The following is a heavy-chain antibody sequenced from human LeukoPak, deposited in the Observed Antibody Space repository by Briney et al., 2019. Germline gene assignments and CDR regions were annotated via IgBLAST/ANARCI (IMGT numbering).Heavy chain of an antibody. CDR3: ARGPILLWFGESPHFDY. D-gene: IGHD3-10*01. J-gene: IGHJ4*02. Sequence: ASVKVSCKVSGYTFTGYYMHWVRQAPGQGLEWMGWINPNSGGTNYAQKFQGRVTMTRDTSISTAYMELSRLRSDDTAVYYCARGPILLWFGESPHFDYWGQGTLVTVSS. V-gene: IGHV1-2*02. CDR2: INPNSGGT. CDR1: GYTFTGYY.